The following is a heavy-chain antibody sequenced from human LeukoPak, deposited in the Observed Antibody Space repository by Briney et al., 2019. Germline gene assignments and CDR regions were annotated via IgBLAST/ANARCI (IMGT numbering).Heavy chain of an antibody. CDR1: GYTFSGYY. D-gene: IGHD5-12*01. J-gene: IGHJ4*02. CDR2: INPNSGGT. CDR3: ARDSSWRPFDY. Sequence: ASVKVSCKASGYTFSGYYLHWVRQAPGQGLEWMGWINPNSGGTNSAQKFQGRVTMTRDTSIATAYMELSRLRSDDTAVYYCARDSSWRPFDYWGQGTLVTVSS. V-gene: IGHV1-2*02.